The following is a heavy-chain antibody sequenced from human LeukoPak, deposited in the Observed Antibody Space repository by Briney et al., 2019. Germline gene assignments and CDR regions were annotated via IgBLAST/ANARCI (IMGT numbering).Heavy chain of an antibody. Sequence: ASVKVSCKASRYTFTGYYMHWVRQAPGQGLEWMGWINPNIGGTNYAQKFQGRVTMTRDTSISTAYMELSRLRSDDTAVYYCAKMARGWLVRGLVPHYYFDYWGQGTLVTVSS. V-gene: IGHV1-2*02. CDR1: RYTFTGYY. J-gene: IGHJ4*02. CDR2: INPNIGGT. CDR3: AKMARGWLVRGLVPHYYFDY. D-gene: IGHD6-19*01.